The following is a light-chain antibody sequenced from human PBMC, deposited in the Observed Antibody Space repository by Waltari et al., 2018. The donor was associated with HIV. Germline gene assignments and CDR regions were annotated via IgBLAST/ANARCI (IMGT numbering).Light chain of an antibody. Sequence: DIQMTQSPSSMSASVGDRVTITCQASQDISNYLNWYQQKPGKAPKLLNYDASNLETGVPSMFSGSGAGTDFTFTISSLQPEDIATYYCQQYDNLPLTCGGGTKVEIK. V-gene: IGKV1-33*01. CDR1: QDISNY. CDR3: QQYDNLPLT. J-gene: IGKJ4*01. CDR2: DAS.